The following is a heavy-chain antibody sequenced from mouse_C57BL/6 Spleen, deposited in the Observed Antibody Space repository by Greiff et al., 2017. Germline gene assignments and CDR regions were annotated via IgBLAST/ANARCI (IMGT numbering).Heavy chain of an antibody. D-gene: IGHD2-4*01. Sequence: EVHLVESGGGLVKPGGSLKLSCAASGFTFSDYGMHWVRQAPEKGLEWVAYISSGSSTIYYADTVKGRFTISRDNAKNTVFLQMTSLRSEDTAMYYCARPKKYDYEGFADWGQGTLVTVSA. CDR1: GFTFSDYG. V-gene: IGHV5-17*01. CDR2: ISSGSSTI. J-gene: IGHJ3*01. CDR3: ARPKKYDYEGFAD.